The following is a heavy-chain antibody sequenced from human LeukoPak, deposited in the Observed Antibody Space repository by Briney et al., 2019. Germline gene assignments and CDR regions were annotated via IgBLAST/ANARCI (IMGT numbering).Heavy chain of an antibody. CDR3: AKVGTVYFPLDF. CDR2: ITSDGTST. J-gene: IGHJ4*02. CDR1: GFSFSTTW. D-gene: IGHD2/OR15-2a*01. Sequence: GGSLRLSCAASGFSFSTTWMHWVRQLPGQGLVWVARITSDGTSTSYAESVKGRFTISRDNAKNTLYLQMNSLRAGDTAVYYCAKVGTVYFPLDFWGQGTLVTVSS. V-gene: IGHV3-74*03.